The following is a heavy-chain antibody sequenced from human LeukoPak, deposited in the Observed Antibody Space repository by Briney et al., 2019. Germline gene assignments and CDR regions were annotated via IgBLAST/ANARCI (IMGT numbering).Heavy chain of an antibody. CDR3: ARGGDYGDLRYFDY. Sequence: SETLSLTCTVSGGSINNYYWSWIRQPPGEGLEWIGYIYYRGSTNYNPSLKSRVTFSVDTSKNQFSLKLNSVTAADTAVYYCARGGDYGDLRYFDYWGQGTLVTVSS. CDR2: IYYRGST. D-gene: IGHD4-17*01. J-gene: IGHJ4*02. V-gene: IGHV4-59*01. CDR1: GGSINNYY.